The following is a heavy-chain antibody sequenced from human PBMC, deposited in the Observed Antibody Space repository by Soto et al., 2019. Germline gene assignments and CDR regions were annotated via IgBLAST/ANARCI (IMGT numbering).Heavy chain of an antibody. D-gene: IGHD2-15*01. CDR3: ARKEGCSGGSCYSPQAWFDP. CDR2: INHSGST. V-gene: IGHV4-34*01. Sequence: QVQLQQWGAGLLKPSETLSLTCAVYGGSFSGYYWSWIRQPPGKGLEWIGEINHSGSTNYNPSLKSRVNISVDTSKNQFSLKLSSVTAADTAVYYCARKEGCSGGSCYSPQAWFDPWGQGTLVTVSS. J-gene: IGHJ5*02. CDR1: GGSFSGYY.